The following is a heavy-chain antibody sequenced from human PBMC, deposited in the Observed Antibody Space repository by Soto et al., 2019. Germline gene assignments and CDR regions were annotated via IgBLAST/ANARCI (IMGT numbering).Heavy chain of an antibody. CDR3: ARAPPGPAPRWGV. V-gene: IGHV4-30-2*01. CDR1: GGSISSGGYS. CDR2: IYPTGKT. D-gene: IGHD3-16*01. J-gene: IGHJ6*02. Sequence: SETLSLTCTVSGGSISSGGYSRSWIRQTPGEGLEWIGYIYPTGKTYYNPSLQNRATLSIDTSQNQFSLQLTSVTAADTAVYFCARAPPGPAPRWGVWGHGTTVTVSS.